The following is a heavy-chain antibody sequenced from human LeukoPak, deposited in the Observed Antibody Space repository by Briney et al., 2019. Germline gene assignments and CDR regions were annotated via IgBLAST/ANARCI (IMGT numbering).Heavy chain of an antibody. V-gene: IGHV1-8*03. J-gene: IGHJ4*02. D-gene: IGHD3-16*01. Sequence: ASVKVSCKASGYTFTSYDINWVRQATGQGLEWMGWMNPSSGNTGYAQKFQGRVTITRNTSISTAYMELSSLRSEDTAVYYCAREGDYGANPFDYWGQGTLVTVSS. CDR1: GYTFTSYD. CDR2: MNPSSGNT. CDR3: AREGDYGANPFDY.